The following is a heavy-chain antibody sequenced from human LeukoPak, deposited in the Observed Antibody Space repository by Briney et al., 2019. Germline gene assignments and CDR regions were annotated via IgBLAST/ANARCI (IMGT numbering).Heavy chain of an antibody. D-gene: IGHD1-1*01. J-gene: IGHJ5*02. CDR3: ARVHRTTGTIQTWFDP. CDR2: INPSGGST. CDR1: GYTFTSYY. Sequence: GASVKVSCKASGYTFTSYYMHWVRQAPGQGLEWMGIINPSGGSTSYAQKCQGRVTMTRDMSTSTVYMELSRLRSDDTAVYYCARVHRTTGTIQTWFDPWGQGTLVTVSS. V-gene: IGHV1-46*01.